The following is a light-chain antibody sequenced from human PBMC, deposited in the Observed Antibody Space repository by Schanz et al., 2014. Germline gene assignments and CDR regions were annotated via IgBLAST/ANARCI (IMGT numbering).Light chain of an antibody. Sequence: QSALTQPGSVSGSPGQSVTISCTGTSSDVGGYNFVSWYQQHPGKAPKLMIYEVSKRPSGVPDRFSGSKSGNTASLTVSGLQAEDEADYYCSSYAGSNFVVFGGGTKLTVL. CDR3: SSYAGSNFVV. CDR2: EVS. CDR1: SSDVGGYNF. V-gene: IGLV2-8*01. J-gene: IGLJ2*01.